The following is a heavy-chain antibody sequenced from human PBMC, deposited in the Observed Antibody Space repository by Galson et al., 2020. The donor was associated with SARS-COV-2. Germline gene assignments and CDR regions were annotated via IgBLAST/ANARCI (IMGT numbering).Heavy chain of an antibody. Sequence: GGSLRLSCAASGFTFSSYGMHWVRQAPGKGLEWVAVIWYDGSNKYYADSVKGRFTISRDNSKNTLYLQMNSLRAEDTAVYYCARDIPVVVPAADPDDAFDIWGQGTMVNVSS. J-gene: IGHJ3*02. V-gene: IGHV3-33*01. CDR1: GFTFSSYG. D-gene: IGHD2-2*01. CDR3: ARDIPVVVPAADPDDAFDI. CDR2: IWYDGSNK.